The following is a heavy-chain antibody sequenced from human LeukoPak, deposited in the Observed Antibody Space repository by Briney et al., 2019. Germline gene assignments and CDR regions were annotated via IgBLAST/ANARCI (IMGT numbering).Heavy chain of an antibody. CDR2: IYHSGST. J-gene: IGHJ4*02. D-gene: IGHD2-2*02. V-gene: IGHV4-38-2*01. CDR1: GYSISNDYY. CDR3: ARLSGAPVRHPIYHFDY. Sequence: SETLSLTCAVSGYSISNDYYWGWVRQPPGKGLELIGNIYHSGSTYKNPSLKSRLTMSLDTSKNQFSLKLISVTAADTALYYCARLSGAPVRHPIYHFDYWGQGTLVTVSS.